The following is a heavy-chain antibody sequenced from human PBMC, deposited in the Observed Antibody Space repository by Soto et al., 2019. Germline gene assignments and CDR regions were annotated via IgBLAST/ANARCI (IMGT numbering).Heavy chain of an antibody. V-gene: IGHV4-59*01. J-gene: IGHJ4*02. Sequence: PSETLSLTCTVSGGSISSYYWSWIRQPPGKGLEWIGYIYYSGSTNYNPSLKSRVTISVDTSKNQFSLKLSSVTAADTAVYYCARGGYRLDYWGQGTLVTVSS. CDR2: IYYSGST. CDR3: ARGGYRLDY. D-gene: IGHD3-16*02. CDR1: GGSISSYY.